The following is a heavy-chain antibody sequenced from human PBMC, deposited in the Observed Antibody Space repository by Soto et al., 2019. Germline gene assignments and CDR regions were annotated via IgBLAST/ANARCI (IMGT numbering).Heavy chain of an antibody. CDR2: IYYSGST. Sequence: QVQLQESGPGLVKPSQTLFLTCTVSGGSISSGGYYWTWIRQHPGKGLEWIGYIYYSGSTYYNPSLKSRVTMSVDTSKILFSLQLSSVTAADTAVYYCARFFGGDCHYGMDVWGQGTTVTVSS. CDR3: ARFFGGDCHYGMDV. J-gene: IGHJ6*02. D-gene: IGHD2-21*02. CDR1: GGSISSGGYY. V-gene: IGHV4-31*03.